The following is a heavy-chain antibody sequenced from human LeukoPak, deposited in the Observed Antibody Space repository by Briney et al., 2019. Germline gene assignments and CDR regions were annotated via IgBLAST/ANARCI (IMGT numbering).Heavy chain of an antibody. J-gene: IGHJ4*02. CDR2: ISGDGSMT. CDR3: ARYSSSSGGASHYFDY. Sequence: GGSLRLSCAVSGFSLRSYWVHWVRQAPGKGLVWVSRISGDGSMTNYADSVKGRFTISRDNAKNTVYLQMNSLRAEDTAVYYCARYSSSSGGASHYFDYWGQGTLVTVSS. V-gene: IGHV3-74*01. D-gene: IGHD6-6*01. CDR1: GFSLRSYW.